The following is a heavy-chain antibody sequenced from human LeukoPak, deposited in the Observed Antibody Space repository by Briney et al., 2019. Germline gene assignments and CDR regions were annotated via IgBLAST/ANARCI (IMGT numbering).Heavy chain of an antibody. V-gene: IGHV4-39*01. CDR3: ARQINSGWNNQFYFDY. CDR2: IYYSGST. D-gene: IGHD6-19*01. Sequence: SETLSLTCTVSGGSISSGAYFWGWVRQPPEKGLGWIGSIYYSGSTYYSPSLKSRITMSVDTSKNHFSLRLSSVAAADTAVYYCARQINSGWNNQFYFDYWGQGSLVTVSS. CDR1: GGSISSGAYF. J-gene: IGHJ4*02.